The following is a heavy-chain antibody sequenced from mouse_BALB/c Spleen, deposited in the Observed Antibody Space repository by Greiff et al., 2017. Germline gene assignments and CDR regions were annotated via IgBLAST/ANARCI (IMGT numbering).Heavy chain of an antibody. D-gene: IGHD2-3*01. V-gene: IGHV5-17*02. CDR2: ISSGSSTI. Sequence: EVMLVESGGGLVQPGGSRKLSCAASGFTFSSFGMHWVRQAPEKGLEWVAYISSGSSTIYYADTVKGRFTISRDNPKNTLFLQMTSLRSEDTAMYYCARSGYDGYYVRGAMDYWGQGTSVTVSS. CDR3: ARSGYDGYYVRGAMDY. J-gene: IGHJ4*01. CDR1: GFTFSSFG.